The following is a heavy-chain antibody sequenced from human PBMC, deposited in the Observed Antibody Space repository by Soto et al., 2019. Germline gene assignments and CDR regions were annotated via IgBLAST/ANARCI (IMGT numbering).Heavy chain of an antibody. CDR3: AQDRSRAAARASPYYYYYGMDV. Sequence: LRLSCAASGFTFSSYGMHWVRQAPGKGLEWVAVISYDGSNKYYADSVKGRFTISRDNSKNTLYLQMNSLRAEDTAVYYCAQDRSRAAARASPYYYYYGMDVWGQGTTVTVSS. CDR1: GFTFSSYG. D-gene: IGHD6-13*01. V-gene: IGHV3-30*18. J-gene: IGHJ6*02. CDR2: ISYDGSNK.